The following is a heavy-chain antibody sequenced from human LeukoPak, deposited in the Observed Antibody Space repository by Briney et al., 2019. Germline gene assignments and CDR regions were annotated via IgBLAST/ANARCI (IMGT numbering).Heavy chain of an antibody. J-gene: IGHJ3*02. CDR3: ARDYYASSGSAFDI. CDR1: GYTFTGYY. CDR2: INPNSGGT. D-gene: IGHD3-22*01. Sequence: ASVKVSCKASGYTFTGYYMHWVRQAPGQGLEWMGWINPNSGGTNYAQKFQGRVTMTRDTSISTAYMELSRLRSDDTAVYYCARDYYASSGSAFDIWGQGTMVTVSS. V-gene: IGHV1-2*02.